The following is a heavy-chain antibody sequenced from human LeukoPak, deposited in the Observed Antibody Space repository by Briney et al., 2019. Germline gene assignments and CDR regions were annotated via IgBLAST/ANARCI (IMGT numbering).Heavy chain of an antibody. Sequence: PGGSLRLSCAASGFTISSNYMSWVRQAPGKGLEWVSVIYRGGSTYYADSVKGRFTISRDNSKNTLYLQMNSLRAEDTAVYYCARMALLPYYFDYWGQGTLVTVSS. J-gene: IGHJ4*02. CDR2: IYRGGST. D-gene: IGHD3-22*01. V-gene: IGHV3-53*01. CDR3: ARMALLPYYFDY. CDR1: GFTISSNY.